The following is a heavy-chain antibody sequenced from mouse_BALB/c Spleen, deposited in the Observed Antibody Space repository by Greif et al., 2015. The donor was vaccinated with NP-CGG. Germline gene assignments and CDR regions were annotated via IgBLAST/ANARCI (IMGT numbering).Heavy chain of an antibody. J-gene: IGHJ2*01. CDR2: IDPENGNT. CDR3: ARDHYYGSSYCFDY. V-gene: IGHV14-1*02. CDR1: GFNIKDYY. D-gene: IGHD1-1*01. Sequence: EVKLVESGAELVRPGALVKLSCKASGFNIKDYYMHWVKQRPEQGLEWIGWIDPENGNTIYDPKFQGKASITEDTSSNTAYLQLSSLTSEDTAVYYCARDHYYGSSYCFDYWGQGTTLTVSS.